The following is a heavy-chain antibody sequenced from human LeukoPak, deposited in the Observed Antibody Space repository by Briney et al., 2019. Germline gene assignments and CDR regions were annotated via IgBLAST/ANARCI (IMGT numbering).Heavy chain of an antibody. D-gene: IGHD6-6*01. J-gene: IGHJ6*02. V-gene: IGHV3-64*01. CDR1: GFTFSSYA. Sequence: GGPLRLSCAASGFTFSSYAMHWVRQAPGKGLEYVSAISSNGGSTYYANSVKGRFTISRDNSKNTLYLQMGSLRAEDMAVYYCARDSEYSSSDYYYYYGMDVWGQGTTVTVSS. CDR2: ISSNGGST. CDR3: ARDSEYSSSDYYYYYGMDV.